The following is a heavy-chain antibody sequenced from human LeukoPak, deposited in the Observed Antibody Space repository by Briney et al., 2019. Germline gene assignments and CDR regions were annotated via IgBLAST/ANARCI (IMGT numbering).Heavy chain of an antibody. CDR1: GFTFYTQG. Sequence: GGSLRLSWAASGFTFYTQGMHWVRQAPGKGLEWVTFIQNHGNDRRYADSVEGRFTVSRDNSKNTLYLQINSLRAEDTAVYYCARAVAAAGSINFDYWGQGTLVTVSS. D-gene: IGHD6-13*01. V-gene: IGHV3-30*02. CDR2: IQNHGNDR. CDR3: ARAVAAAGSINFDY. J-gene: IGHJ4*02.